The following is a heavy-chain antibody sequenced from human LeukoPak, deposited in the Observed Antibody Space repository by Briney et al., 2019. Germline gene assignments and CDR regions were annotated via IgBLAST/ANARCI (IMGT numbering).Heavy chain of an antibody. Sequence: GESLKISCSASGFTFSNFDMHWVRQAPGEGLEWVAVISHDGSNKFYVDSVKGRFTISRDNSQNTLYLQMNRLRGEDTAVYYCARGVYYAMDVWGQGTTVTVSS. CDR1: GFTFSNFD. CDR3: ARGVYYAMDV. CDR2: ISHDGSNK. J-gene: IGHJ6*02. V-gene: IGHV3-30*03.